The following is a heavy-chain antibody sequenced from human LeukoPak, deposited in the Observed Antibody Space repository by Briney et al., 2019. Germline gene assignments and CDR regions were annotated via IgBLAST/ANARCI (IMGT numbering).Heavy chain of an antibody. CDR2: FDPEDGET. J-gene: IGHJ4*02. CDR3: ARDPSTYYYGSGSYYNGVDY. CDR1: GYTLTELS. Sequence: ASVKVSCKVSGYTLTELSMHWVRQAPGKGLEWMGGFDPEDGETIYAQKLQGRVTMTTDTSTSTAYMELRSLRSDDTAVYYCARDPSTYYYGSGSYYNGVDYWGQGTLVTVSS. D-gene: IGHD3-10*01. V-gene: IGHV1-24*01.